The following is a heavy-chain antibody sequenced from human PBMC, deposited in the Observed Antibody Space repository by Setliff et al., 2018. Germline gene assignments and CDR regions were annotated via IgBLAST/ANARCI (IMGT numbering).Heavy chain of an antibody. V-gene: IGHV7-4-1*02. CDR2: INTKTGDP. J-gene: IGHJ4*01. CDR1: GYSLSNYV. D-gene: IGHD4-17*01. CDR3: TRADHTVTTTFDY. Sequence: ASVKVSCKASGYSLSNYVMNWVRQAPGQGLEWMGWINTKTGDPTYAQGFTGRFAFSLDTPVNTAYLHVTSLEAEDTAVYYCTRADHTVTTTFDYWGQGTLVTSPQ.